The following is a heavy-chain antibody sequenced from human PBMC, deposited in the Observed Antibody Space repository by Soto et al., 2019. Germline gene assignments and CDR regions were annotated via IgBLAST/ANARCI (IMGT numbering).Heavy chain of an antibody. J-gene: IGHJ6*02. CDR1: GFTFSSYW. V-gene: IGHV3-74*01. CDR3: AREDIVVVPAADYYYYYGMDV. D-gene: IGHD2-2*01. CDR2: INSDGSST. Sequence: GGSLRLSCAASGFTFSSYWMHWVRQAPGKGLVWVSRINSDGSSTSYADSVKGRFTISRDNAKNTLYLQMNSLRAEDTAVYYCAREDIVVVPAADYYYYYGMDVWGQGTTVTVSS.